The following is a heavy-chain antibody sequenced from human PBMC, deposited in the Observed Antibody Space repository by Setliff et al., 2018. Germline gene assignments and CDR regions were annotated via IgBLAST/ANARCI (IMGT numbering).Heavy chain of an antibody. CDR3: AKRGPYCSGGTCHYYFDY. Sequence: GSLRLSCAASGFTFSSYAMSWVRQAPGKGLEWVSLITGSGGGTYYADSVKGRLTISRDNSKSMLHLQMNSLRAEGTAVYYCAKRGPYCSGGTCHYYFDYWGQGTLVTV. CDR2: ITGSGGGT. V-gene: IGHV3-23*01. J-gene: IGHJ4*02. D-gene: IGHD2-15*01. CDR1: GFTFSSYA.